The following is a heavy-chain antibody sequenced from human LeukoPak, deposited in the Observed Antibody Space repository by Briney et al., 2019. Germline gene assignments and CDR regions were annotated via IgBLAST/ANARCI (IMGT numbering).Heavy chain of an antibody. Sequence: GGSLRLSCGASEFSLRSYSMDWVRQAPGKGLEWVSHINSGSSTIYYADSVKGRFTISRDNAGNSLYLHMNTLRAEDTAVYYCARVLLERPGIDSFDMWGQGTMVTVSS. D-gene: IGHD1-1*01. J-gene: IGHJ3*02. CDR3: ARVLLERPGIDSFDM. V-gene: IGHV3-48*01. CDR2: INSGSSTI. CDR1: EFSLRSYS.